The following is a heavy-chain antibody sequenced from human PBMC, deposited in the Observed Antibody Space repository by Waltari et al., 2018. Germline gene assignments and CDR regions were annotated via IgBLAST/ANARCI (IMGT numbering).Heavy chain of an antibody. CDR1: GYSFTSYW. D-gene: IGHD5-18*01. J-gene: IGHJ4*02. V-gene: IGHV5-51*01. CDR3: ARQPLHSYGIRHFDY. Sequence: EVQLVQSGAAVTKPGESLKISCEGSGYSFTSYWIGWVRQMPGKGLAWMGVICPGDSNTKDSPSFRGQVTISADNSITTAYLQWSSLKASDTAIYFCARQPLHSYGIRHFDYWGQGTPVTVS. CDR2: ICPGDSNT.